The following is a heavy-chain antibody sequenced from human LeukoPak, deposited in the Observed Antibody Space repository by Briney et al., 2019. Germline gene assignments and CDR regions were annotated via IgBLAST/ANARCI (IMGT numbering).Heavy chain of an antibody. CDR2: IYSGGST. V-gene: IGHV3-53*01. CDR1: GFTVSSNY. J-gene: IGHJ6*03. CDR3: ARVNYYGSGSYYSYYYYYYMDV. Sequence: GGSLRLSCAASGFTVSSNYMSWVRQAPGKGLEWVSVIYSGGSTYYADSVKGRFTISRDNSKNTLYLQMNSLRAEDTAVYYCARVNYYGSGSYYSYYYYYYMDVWGKGTTVTISS. D-gene: IGHD3-10*01.